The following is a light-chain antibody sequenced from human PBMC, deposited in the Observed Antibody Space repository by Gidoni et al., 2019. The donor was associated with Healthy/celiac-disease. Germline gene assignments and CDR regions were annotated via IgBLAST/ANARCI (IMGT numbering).Light chain of an antibody. Sequence: EMVLTQSPAPLPLSPGERAPLSCKASQSVSSYLAWYQQKPGQAPRLLIYDASTRATGIPARFSGSGSGTDFTLTISSLEPEDFAVYYCQQRSNWPPSITFGQGTRLEIK. CDR1: QSVSSY. CDR3: QQRSNWPPSIT. CDR2: DAS. J-gene: IGKJ5*01. V-gene: IGKV3-11*01.